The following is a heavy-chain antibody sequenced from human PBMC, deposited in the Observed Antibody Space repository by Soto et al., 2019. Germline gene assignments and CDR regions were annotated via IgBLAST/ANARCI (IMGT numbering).Heavy chain of an antibody. V-gene: IGHV1-3*01. J-gene: IGHJ6*02. CDR2: INAGNGNT. D-gene: IGHD5-12*01. Sequence: GASLKVSCKASGYTFTSYAMHWVRQAPGQRLEWMGWINAGNGNTKYSQKFQGRVTITRDTSASTAYMELSSLRSEDTAVYYCARDLGYSGYETQIYYYYGMDVWGQGTTVTVSS. CDR1: GYTFTSYA. CDR3: ARDLGYSGYETQIYYYYGMDV.